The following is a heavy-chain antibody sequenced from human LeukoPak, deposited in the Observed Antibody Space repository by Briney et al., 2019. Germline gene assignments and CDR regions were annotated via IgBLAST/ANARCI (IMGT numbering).Heavy chain of an antibody. Sequence: SETLSLTCTVSGGSISSGSYYWTWIRQPPGKGLEWIGYIYYSGSTNYNPSLKSRVTISVDTSKNQFSLKLSSVTAADTAAYYCARDDYSSGRSDYWGQGTLVTVSS. CDR2: IYYSGST. J-gene: IGHJ4*02. D-gene: IGHD6-19*01. CDR3: ARDDYSSGRSDY. CDR1: GGSISSGSYY. V-gene: IGHV4-61*01.